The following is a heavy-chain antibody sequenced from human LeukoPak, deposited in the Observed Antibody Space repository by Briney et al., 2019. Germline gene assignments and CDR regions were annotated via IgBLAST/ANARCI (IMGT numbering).Heavy chain of an antibody. Sequence: GGSLRLSCAASGFTVSAKYMSGVRQGPGKGLDWISSIYSDGGTNYADSVKGRFTISRDNSKNTMYLQMNTLRPEDTAVYYCARDGGFGGPGGDNWFDSWGQGALVTVSS. D-gene: IGHD3-16*01. CDR2: IYSDGGT. J-gene: IGHJ5*01. CDR1: GFTVSAKY. V-gene: IGHV3-66*01. CDR3: ARDGGFGGPGGDNWFDS.